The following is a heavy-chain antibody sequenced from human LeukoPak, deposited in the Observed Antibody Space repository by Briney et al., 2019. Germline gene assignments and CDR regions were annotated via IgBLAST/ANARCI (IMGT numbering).Heavy chain of an antibody. J-gene: IGHJ4*02. V-gene: IGHV1-69*01. CDR3: ARDRHYYDSSGYFDY. D-gene: IGHD3-22*01. CDR2: IIPTFGTA. CDR1: GGTFSSYA. Sequence: ASVKVSCKASGGTFSSYAISWVRQAPGQGLEWMGGIIPTFGTANYAQKFQGRVTITADESTSTAYMELSSLRSEDTAVYYCARDRHYYDSSGYFDYWGQGTLVTVSS.